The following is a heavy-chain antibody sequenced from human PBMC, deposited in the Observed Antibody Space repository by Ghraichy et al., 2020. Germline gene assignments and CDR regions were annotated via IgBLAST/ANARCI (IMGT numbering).Heavy chain of an antibody. D-gene: IGHD1-26*01. CDR2: IYYSGST. V-gene: IGHV4-31*03. Sequence: SQTLSLTCTVSGGSISSGGYYWSWIRQHPGKGLEWIGYIYYSGSTYYNPSLKSRVTISVDTSKNQFSLKLSSVTAADTAVYYCARERAGQLPDFDYWGQGTLVTVSS. CDR3: ARERAGQLPDFDY. CDR1: GGSISSGGYY. J-gene: IGHJ4*02.